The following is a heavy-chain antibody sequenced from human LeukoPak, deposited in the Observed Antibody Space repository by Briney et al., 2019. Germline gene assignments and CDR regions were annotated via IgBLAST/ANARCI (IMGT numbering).Heavy chain of an antibody. CDR1: GGTFSSYA. J-gene: IGHJ4*02. D-gene: IGHD6-13*01. CDR2: IIHSFGTA. Sequence: GASVNVSCKASGGTFSSYAISWVRQAPGQGLEWVGGIIHSFGTANYAQKFQGRFTITTDKSTSTAYMELSSLRSEDPAVYYCARGGMAARSSLDYWGQGTLVTVSS. V-gene: IGHV1-69*05. CDR3: ARGGMAARSSLDY.